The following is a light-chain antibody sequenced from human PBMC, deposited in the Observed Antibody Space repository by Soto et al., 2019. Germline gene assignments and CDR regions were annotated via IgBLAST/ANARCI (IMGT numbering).Light chain of an antibody. CDR2: DVS. CDR3: SSYTSNNTPV. V-gene: IGLV2-8*01. Sequence: QSALTQPPSASGSPGQSVTISCTGTSSDVGAYNFVSWFQQHPGKAPKLMIYDVSKRPSGVPDRFSGSKSDNTASLTISGLQAEDEADYYCSSYTSNNTPVFGGGTKLTVL. J-gene: IGLJ2*01. CDR1: SSDVGAYNF.